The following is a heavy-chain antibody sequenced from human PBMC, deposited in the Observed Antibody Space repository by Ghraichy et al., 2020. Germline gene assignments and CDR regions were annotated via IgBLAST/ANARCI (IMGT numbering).Heavy chain of an antibody. CDR2: ISSDERTT. D-gene: IGHD3-22*01. CDR1: GFTFGSSW. J-gene: IGHJ4*02. V-gene: IGHV3-74*01. CDR3: VRSNGYLHY. Sequence: GGSLRLSCAASGFTFGSSWMHWVRQAPGKGLVWVSHISSDERTTNYADSVKGRFTISRDNAKNTLYLQMNSLRAEDTALYYCVRSNGYLHYWGQGTLVTVSS.